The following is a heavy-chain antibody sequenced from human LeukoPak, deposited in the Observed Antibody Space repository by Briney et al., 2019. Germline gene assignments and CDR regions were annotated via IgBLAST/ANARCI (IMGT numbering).Heavy chain of an antibody. D-gene: IGHD1-7*01. CDR3: ARGWSNWNYVLAPGRSDWFDP. J-gene: IGHJ5*02. V-gene: IGHV1-8*01. CDR1: GYTFTSYD. CDR2: MNPNSGNT. Sequence: ASVKVPCKASGYTFTSYDINWVRQATGQGLEWMGWMNPNSGNTGYAQKFQGRVTMTRNTSISTAYMELSSLRSEDTAVYYCARGWSNWNYVLAPGRSDWFDPWGQGTLVTVSS.